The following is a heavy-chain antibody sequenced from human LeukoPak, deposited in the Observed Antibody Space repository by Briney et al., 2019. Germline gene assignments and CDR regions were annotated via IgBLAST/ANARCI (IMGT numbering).Heavy chain of an antibody. CDR3: AREIVGTAMVLFDY. Sequence: ASVKVSCKASGYTFTSYGISWVRQAPGQGREWMGWISAYNGNTNYAQKLQGRVTMTTDTSTSTAYIHLSIRRSHDPAVNYCAREIVGTAMVLFDYWGQGTLVTVSS. D-gene: IGHD5-18*01. CDR2: ISAYNGNT. CDR1: GYTFTSYG. J-gene: IGHJ4*02. V-gene: IGHV1-18*01.